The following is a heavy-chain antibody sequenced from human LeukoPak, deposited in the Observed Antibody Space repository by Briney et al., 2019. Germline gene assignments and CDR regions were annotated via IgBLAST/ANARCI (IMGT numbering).Heavy chain of an antibody. CDR1: GYTFTSYY. Sequence: ASVKVSCKASGYTFTSYYMHWVRQAPGQGLEWMGIINPSGETTSYAQKFQGRVTMTRDTSTSTVYMELSSLRSEDTALYYCARDIGADFWCGLSWFDPWGQGTLVTVSS. CDR3: ARDIGADFWCGLSWFDP. V-gene: IGHV1-46*01. J-gene: IGHJ5*02. CDR2: INPSGETT. D-gene: IGHD3-3*01.